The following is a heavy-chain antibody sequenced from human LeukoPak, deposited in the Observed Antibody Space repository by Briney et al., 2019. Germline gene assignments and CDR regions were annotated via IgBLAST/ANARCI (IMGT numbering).Heavy chain of an antibody. V-gene: IGHV4-30-2*01. CDR1: GVSISSGGYS. CDR2: IYHSGST. CDR3: ARGRRTWFDP. J-gene: IGHJ5*02. Sequence: SETLSLTCAVSGVSISSGGYSWSWIRQPPGKGLEWIGYIYHSGSTNYNPSLKSRVTISVDTSKNQFSLKLSSVTAADTAVYYCARGRRTWFDPWGQGTLVTVSS.